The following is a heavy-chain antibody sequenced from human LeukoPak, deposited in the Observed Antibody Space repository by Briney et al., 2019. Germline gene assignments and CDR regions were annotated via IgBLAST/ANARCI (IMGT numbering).Heavy chain of an antibody. Sequence: GGSLRLSCAASGFTFSSYSMNWVRQAPGKGLEWVSYISSSSTIYYADSVKGRFTISRDNAKNSLYLQMNSLRAEDTAVYYCARAEIRDKWELLSLDAFDIWGQGTMVTVSS. D-gene: IGHD1-26*01. CDR2: ISSSSTI. CDR3: ARAEIRDKWELLSLDAFDI. J-gene: IGHJ3*02. V-gene: IGHV3-48*04. CDR1: GFTFSSYS.